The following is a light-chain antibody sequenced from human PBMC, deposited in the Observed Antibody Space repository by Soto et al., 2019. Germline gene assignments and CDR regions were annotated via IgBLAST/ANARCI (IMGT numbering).Light chain of an antibody. CDR3: QQLNSYVSA. CDR2: AAS. J-gene: IGKJ3*01. Sequence: DIQLTQSPSFLSASVGDRVTITCRASQDVSRYLAWYQQKPGKAPNLLIYAASTLRSGVPSRFSGSGSETEFTLTNSSLQPEDFATYYCQQLNSYVSAFGPGTKVDIK. V-gene: IGKV1-9*01. CDR1: QDVSRY.